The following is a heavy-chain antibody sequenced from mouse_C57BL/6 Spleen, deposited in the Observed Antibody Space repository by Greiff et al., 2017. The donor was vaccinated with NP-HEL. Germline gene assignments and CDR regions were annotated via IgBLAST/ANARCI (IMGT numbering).Heavy chain of an antibody. CDR3: ARGGGRGFAY. CDR2: IWSGGST. J-gene: IGHJ3*01. D-gene: IGHD3-3*01. Sequence: QVQLKESGPGLVQPSQSLSITCTVSGFSLPSYGVHWVRQSPGKGLEWLGVIWSGGSTDYNAAFISRLSISKDNSKSQVFFKMNSQQADDTAIYYWARGGGRGFAYWGQGTLVTVSA. V-gene: IGHV2-2*01. CDR1: GFSLPSYG.